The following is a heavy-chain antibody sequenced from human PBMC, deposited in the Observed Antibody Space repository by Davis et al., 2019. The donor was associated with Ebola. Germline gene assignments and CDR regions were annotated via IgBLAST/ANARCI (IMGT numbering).Heavy chain of an antibody. CDR2: ISFSSSTI. J-gene: IGHJ4*02. CDR1: GFTFRNSG. CDR3: ARVRAPYYFDY. V-gene: IGHV3-48*01. Sequence: GESLKISCAASGFTFRNSGMNWVRQAPGTGLEWISYISFSSSTIYYADSVKGRFTISRDNSRNTVYLQMNSLRAEDTAVYYCARVRAPYYFDYWGQGTLVTVSS.